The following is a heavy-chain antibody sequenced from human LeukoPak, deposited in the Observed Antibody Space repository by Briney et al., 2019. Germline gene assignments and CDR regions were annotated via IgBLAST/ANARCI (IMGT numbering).Heavy chain of an antibody. CDR2: IIGGAGGT. D-gene: IGHD3-10*01. J-gene: IGHJ4*02. V-gene: IGHV3-23*01. CDR1: GFSFSSHG. CDR3: ARDPTEEGDLEFDY. Sequence: LGGTLRLSCAASGFSFSSHGMSRVRQAPGKGLEWVSGIIGGAGGTYYADSVKGRFTISRDNSKNTLYLQMGSLRAEDMAVYYCARDPTEEGDLEFDYWGQGTLVTVSS.